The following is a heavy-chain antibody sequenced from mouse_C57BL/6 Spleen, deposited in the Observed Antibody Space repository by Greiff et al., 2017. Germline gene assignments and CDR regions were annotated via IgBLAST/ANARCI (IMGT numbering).Heavy chain of an antibody. CDR3: ARDDDGYAFAY. J-gene: IGHJ3*01. CDR2: ISNFAYSI. D-gene: IGHD2-3*01. CDR1: GFTFSDYG. V-gene: IGHV5-15*01. Sequence: EVHLVESGGGLVQPGGSLKLSCAASGFTFSDYGMAWVRQAPRKGPEWVAFISNFAYSIYYADTVTGRFTISRENAKNTLYLEMSSLRSEDTAMYYCARDDDGYAFAYWGQGTLVTVSA.